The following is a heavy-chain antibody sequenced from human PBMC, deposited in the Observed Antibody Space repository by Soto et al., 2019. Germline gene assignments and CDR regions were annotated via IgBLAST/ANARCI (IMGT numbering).Heavy chain of an antibody. CDR3: ARDLTLYYYYMDV. J-gene: IGHJ6*03. V-gene: IGHV3-21*01. CDR2: ISSSSSYI. Sequence: EVQLVESGGGLVKPGGSLRLSCAASGFTFSSYSMNWVRQAPGKGLEWVSSISSSSSYIYYADSVKGRFTISRENAKNSLYLQMNSLRAEDTAVYYCARDLTLYYYYMDVWGKGTTVTVSS. CDR1: GFTFSSYS.